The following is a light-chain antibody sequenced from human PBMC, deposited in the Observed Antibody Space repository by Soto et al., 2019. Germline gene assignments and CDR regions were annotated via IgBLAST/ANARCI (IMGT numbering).Light chain of an antibody. CDR1: RYNIGNNY. Sequence: HSVLTQPPSLSAVPGQKVTISCSGSRYNIGNNYVSWYQQLPGTAPKPLIYDNNKRPSGIPDRFSGSKSGTSATLGITGLQTGDEADYYCGAWDSSLSAYVFATGTKVTVL. CDR2: DNN. J-gene: IGLJ1*01. V-gene: IGLV1-51*01. CDR3: GAWDSSLSAYV.